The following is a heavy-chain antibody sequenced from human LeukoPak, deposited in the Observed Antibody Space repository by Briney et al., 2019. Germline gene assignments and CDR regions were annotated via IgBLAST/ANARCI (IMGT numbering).Heavy chain of an antibody. CDR1: GFTFSNYW. CDR3: VRGGKMGATHTFDY. J-gene: IGHJ4*02. CDR2: IKKDGSEK. V-gene: IGHV3-7*01. D-gene: IGHD1-26*01. Sequence: GGSLRLSCAASGFTFSNYWMSWVRQAPGKKLEWWANIKKDGSEKKYVDSVKGRFTISIDNAENSLHLQMNSLRANDTAVYYCVRGGKMGATHTFDYWGQGTLVTVSS.